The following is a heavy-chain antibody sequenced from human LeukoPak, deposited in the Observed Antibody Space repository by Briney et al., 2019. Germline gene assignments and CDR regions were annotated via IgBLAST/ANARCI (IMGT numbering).Heavy chain of an antibody. Sequence: SETLSLTCTVSGGSISSHYWSWIRQPPGKGLEWIGYIYYSGSTNYNPSLKSRVTISVDTSKNQFSLKLSSVTAADTAVYYCARVRHYYYDSSGYYYDWFDPWGQGTLVTVSS. CDR3: ARVRHYYYDSSGYYYDWFDP. CDR1: GGSISSHY. J-gene: IGHJ5*02. CDR2: IYYSGST. D-gene: IGHD3-22*01. V-gene: IGHV4-59*11.